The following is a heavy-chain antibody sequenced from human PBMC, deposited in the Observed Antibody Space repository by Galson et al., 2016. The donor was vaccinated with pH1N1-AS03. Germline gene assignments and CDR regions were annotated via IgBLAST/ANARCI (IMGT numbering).Heavy chain of an antibody. V-gene: IGHV3-48*03. Sequence: SLRLSCAASGFAFRSHSMNWVRQAPGKGLEWISYITGVGVTMYGDSVRGRFVLSRDNAKNSVSLQMNSLRPEDTAFFHCAKGQGSRSPYLDSWGQGTLVTVSS. D-gene: IGHD3-10*01. CDR3: AKGQGSRSPYLDS. CDR1: GFAFRSHS. J-gene: IGHJ4*02. CDR2: ITGVGVT.